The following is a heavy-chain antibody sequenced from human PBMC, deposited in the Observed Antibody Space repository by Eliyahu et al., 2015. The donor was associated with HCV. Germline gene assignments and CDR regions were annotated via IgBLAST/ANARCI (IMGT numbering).Heavy chain of an antibody. V-gene: IGHV3-21*01. D-gene: IGHD4-17*01. Sequence: EVQLVESGGGLVKPGGSXXLXXAASGFTFSSYSMNWVRQAPGKGLEWVSSISSSSSYIYYADSVKGRFTISRDNAKNSLYLQMNSLRAEDTAVYYCAREESVDYWGQGTLVTVSS. J-gene: IGHJ4*02. CDR3: AREESVDY. CDR2: ISSSSSYI. CDR1: GFTFSSYS.